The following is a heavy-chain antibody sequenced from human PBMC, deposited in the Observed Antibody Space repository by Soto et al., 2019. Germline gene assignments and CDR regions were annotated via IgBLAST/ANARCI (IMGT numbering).Heavy chain of an antibody. CDR3: AREYSRSHPSYGMDV. V-gene: IGHV1-2*04. D-gene: IGHD6-6*01. CDR2: INPNSGGT. J-gene: IGHJ6*02. Sequence: ASVKVSCKASGYTFTGYYMHWVRQAPGQGLEWMGWINPNSGGTNYAQKFQGWVTMTRDTSISTAYMELSRLRSDDTAVYYCAREYSRSHPSYGMDVWGQGTTVTVSS. CDR1: GYTFTGYY.